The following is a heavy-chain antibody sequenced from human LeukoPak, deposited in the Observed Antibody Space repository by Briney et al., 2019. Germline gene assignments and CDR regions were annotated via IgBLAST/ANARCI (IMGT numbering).Heavy chain of an antibody. D-gene: IGHD5-12*01. CDR3: ARFYNGYGNYYYYMDV. Sequence: ASVKVSCKASGYTFTGYYMHWVRQAPGQGLEWMGWINPNTGGTNYAQKFQGRVTMTRDTSISTAYMELSRLRSDDTAVYYCARFYNGYGNYYYYMDVWGKGTTVTVSS. CDR1: GYTFTGYY. CDR2: INPNTGGT. V-gene: IGHV1-2*02. J-gene: IGHJ6*03.